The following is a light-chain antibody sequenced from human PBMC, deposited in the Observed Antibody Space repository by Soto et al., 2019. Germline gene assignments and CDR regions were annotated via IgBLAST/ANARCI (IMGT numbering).Light chain of an antibody. CDR3: QQRSNWPPFT. V-gene: IGKV3-11*01. J-gene: IGKJ3*01. CDR2: DAS. Sequence: EIVLTQSPATLSLSPGERATLSCRASQSVSSYLAWYQQKPGQAPRLLIYDASNRATGIPARFSGSGSGTDFTLIISSLEPEDFAVYYCQQRSNWPPFTFGPGTKVYIK. CDR1: QSVSSY.